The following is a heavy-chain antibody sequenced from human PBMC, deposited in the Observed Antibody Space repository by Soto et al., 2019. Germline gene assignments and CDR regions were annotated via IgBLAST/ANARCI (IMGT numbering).Heavy chain of an antibody. CDR3: AIEGSACRKGPCVTS. Sequence: PGGSLRLSCSASGFTFISYSMSWVRQAPGRGLEWVSAISPTGEKTYYSDSVKGRFTISRDNSRNTLGLHMSSLRAEDTALYYCAIEGSACRKGPCVTSWVQGALVTVSS. V-gene: IGHV3-23*01. D-gene: IGHD6-19*01. J-gene: IGHJ5*02. CDR2: ISPTGEKT. CDR1: GFTFISYS.